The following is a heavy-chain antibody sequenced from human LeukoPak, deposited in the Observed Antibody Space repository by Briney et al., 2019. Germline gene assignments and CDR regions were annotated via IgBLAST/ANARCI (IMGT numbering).Heavy chain of an antibody. D-gene: IGHD5-18*01. CDR2: ISYDGSNK. CDR3: ARDRRGYSYGAFDY. V-gene: IGHV3-30*04. Sequence: GGSLRLSCAASGFTFSSYAMSWVRQAPGKGLEWVAVISYDGSNKYYADSVKGRFTISRDNSKNTLYLQMNSLRAEDTAVYYCARDRRGYSYGAFDYWGRGTLVTVSS. CDR1: GFTFSSYA. J-gene: IGHJ4*02.